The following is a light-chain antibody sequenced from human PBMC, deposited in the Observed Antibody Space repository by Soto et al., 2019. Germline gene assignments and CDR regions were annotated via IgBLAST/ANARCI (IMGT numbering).Light chain of an antibody. V-gene: IGLV1-47*02. J-gene: IGLJ2*01. Sequence: QSVLTQPPSASGTPGQRVTISCSGSRSNIGNNDVCWYQQLPGATPKLLIYSNNQGPSGVPDRFSGSKSGTSASLVISGLRSEDEADYYCAAWDDNLSGVIFGGGT. CDR2: SNN. CDR1: RSNIGNND. CDR3: AAWDDNLSGVI.